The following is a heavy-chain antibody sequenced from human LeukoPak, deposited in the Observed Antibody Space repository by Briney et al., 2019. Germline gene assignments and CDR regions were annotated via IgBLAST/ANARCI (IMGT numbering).Heavy chain of an antibody. D-gene: IGHD1-26*01. CDR2: IRQDGSEK. J-gene: IGHJ4*02. V-gene: IGHV3-7*01. CDR1: GFTFSSYW. CDR3: ATGRIGFDH. Sequence: GASLRLSCAASGFTFSSYWMSWVRQAPGKGLEWVANIRQDGSEKYYVDSVKGRFTISRDNAENSLYLQMNSLRAEDTAVYYCATGRIGFDHWGQGTLVTVSS.